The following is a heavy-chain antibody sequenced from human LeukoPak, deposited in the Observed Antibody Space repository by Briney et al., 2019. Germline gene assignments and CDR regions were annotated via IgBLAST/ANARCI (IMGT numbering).Heavy chain of an antibody. V-gene: IGHV3-21*01. Sequence: GGSLRLSCAASGFTFSSYSMNWVRQAPGKGLEWVSSISSSSSYIYYADSVKGLFTISRDNAKNSLYLQMNSLRAEDTAVYYCARDSGYSSGWYYFDYWGQGTLVTVSS. CDR3: ARDSGYSSGWYYFDY. CDR2: ISSSSSYI. D-gene: IGHD6-19*01. CDR1: GFTFSSYS. J-gene: IGHJ4*02.